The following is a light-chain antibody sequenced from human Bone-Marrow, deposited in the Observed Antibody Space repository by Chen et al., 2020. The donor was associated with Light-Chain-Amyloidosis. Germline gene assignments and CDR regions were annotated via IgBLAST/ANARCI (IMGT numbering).Light chain of an antibody. CDR3: CSYAGSTTYIG. Sequence: QSALTQPASVSGSPGQSINISCTGTSRDVGSYNLVTWYQPHPGKAPKLMIFDGTNRPSGVSNRFSGYKSGNTASLTISGLQAADEADYYCCSYAGSTTYIGFGGGTKLTVL. V-gene: IGLV2-23*01. J-gene: IGLJ2*01. CDR1: SRDVGSYNL. CDR2: DGT.